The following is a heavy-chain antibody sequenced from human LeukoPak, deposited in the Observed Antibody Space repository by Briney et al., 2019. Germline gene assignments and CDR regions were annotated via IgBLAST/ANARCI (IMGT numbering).Heavy chain of an antibody. J-gene: IGHJ4*02. CDR1: GFTFSSYG. D-gene: IGHD3-10*01. Sequence: GRSLRLSCAASGFTFSSYGMHRVRQAPGKGLEWVVVIWYDGSNKYYADSVKGRFTISRDNSKNTLYLQMNSLRAEDTAVYYCARSWSGFGELLSYFDYWGQGTLVTVSS. CDR2: IWYDGSNK. V-gene: IGHV3-33*01. CDR3: ARSWSGFGELLSYFDY.